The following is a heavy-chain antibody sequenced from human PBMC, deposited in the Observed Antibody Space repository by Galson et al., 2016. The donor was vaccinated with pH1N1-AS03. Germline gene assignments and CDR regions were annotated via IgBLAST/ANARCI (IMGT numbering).Heavy chain of an antibody. CDR3: AREIHFSGPLDY. V-gene: IGHV3-23*01. CDR2: ISSTGSNT. D-gene: IGHD6-19*01. J-gene: IGHJ4*02. CDR1: GLTFSTYA. Sequence: SLRLSCAVSGLTFSTYAMTWVRQAPGRGLEWVSSISSTGSNTFYADSVMGRFTISRDNSKNTLYLQMNSLRAEDTAIYYCAREIHFSGPLDYWGQGTLVTVSS.